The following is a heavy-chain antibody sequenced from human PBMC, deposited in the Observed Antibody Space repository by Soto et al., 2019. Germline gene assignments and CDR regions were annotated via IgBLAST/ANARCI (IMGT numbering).Heavy chain of an antibody. CDR3: ARATDPLYSSALNGMYV. J-gene: IGHJ6*02. Sequence: QAQLVQSGAEVKKPGASVKVSCKASGYTFTGRQMHWVRQAPGQGLEWMGWINPNSGGTNYAQKFQGWVTMTRDTSINTAYMELTRLTSDDTAVYYCARATDPLYSSALNGMYVWGQGTTVTVSS. D-gene: IGHD6-25*01. V-gene: IGHV1-2*04. CDR1: GYTFTGRQ. CDR2: INPNSGGT.